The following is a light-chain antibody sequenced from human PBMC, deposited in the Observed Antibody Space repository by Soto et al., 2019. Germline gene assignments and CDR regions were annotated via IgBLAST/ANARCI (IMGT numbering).Light chain of an antibody. CDR2: ANN. CDR3: QSYDTNLTGV. V-gene: IGLV1-40*01. Sequence: QSVLTPPPSVSGAPGQRVTISCTGSSSNIGAGYDVHWYQQFPGTAPKLLIYANNNPPSRVPDRFSASKSGTSASLAITGLQADDEADYYCQSYDTNLTGVFGTGTKVTVL. J-gene: IGLJ1*01. CDR1: SSNIGAGYD.